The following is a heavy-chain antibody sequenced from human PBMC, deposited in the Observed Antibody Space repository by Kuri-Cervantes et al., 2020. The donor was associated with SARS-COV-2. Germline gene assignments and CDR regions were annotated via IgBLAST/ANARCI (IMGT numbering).Heavy chain of an antibody. CDR2: INPYSGDT. CDR1: GYIFTGYY. J-gene: IGHJ6*03. D-gene: IGHD1-26*01. V-gene: IGHV1-2*02. Sequence: ASVKVSCKASGYIFTGYYMQWVRQAPGQGLEWVGWINPYSGDTNYAQKFQGRVTMTRDTSISTAYMELSSLRSEDTAVYYCARGRIVGARGYYYYMDVWGEGTTVTVSS. CDR3: ARGRIVGARGYYYYMDV.